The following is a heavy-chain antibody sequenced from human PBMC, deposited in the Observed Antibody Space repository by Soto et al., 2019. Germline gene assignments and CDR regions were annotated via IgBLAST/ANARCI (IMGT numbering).Heavy chain of an antibody. CDR2: INHSGST. CDR1: GGSFSGYY. D-gene: IGHD2-15*01. V-gene: IGHV4-34*01. Sequence: PSETLSLTCAVHGGSFSGYYWSWIRQPPGKGLEWIGEINHSGSTNYNPSLKSRVTISVDTSKNQFSLKLSSVTAADTAVYYCARRSRGLLAVFDYWGQGTLVTVSS. CDR3: ARRSRGLLAVFDY. J-gene: IGHJ4*02.